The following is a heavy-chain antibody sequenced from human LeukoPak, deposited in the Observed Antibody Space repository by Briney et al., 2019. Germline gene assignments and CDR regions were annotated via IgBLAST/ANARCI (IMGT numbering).Heavy chain of an antibody. CDR2: IFPSGGEI. CDR1: GFTFSTFA. CDR3: ARDLSGSSSWYLYYFDY. J-gene: IGHJ4*02. D-gene: IGHD6-13*01. Sequence: GGSLRLSCAASGFTFSTFAMIWVRQPPGKGLEWVSSIFPSGGEIHYADSVKGRFTISRDNAKNSLYLQMNSLRAEDTAVYYCARDLSGSSSWYLYYFDYWGQGTLVTVSS. V-gene: IGHV3-21*01.